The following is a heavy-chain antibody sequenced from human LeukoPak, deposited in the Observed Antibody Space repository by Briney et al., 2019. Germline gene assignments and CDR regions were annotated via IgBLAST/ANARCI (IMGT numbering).Heavy chain of an antibody. Sequence: PSETLSLTCTVSGDSISSYYWSWIRQPAGKGLEWIGRIYTSGSTNYNPSLKSRVTMSLDTSKNQFSLKLTSVTAADTAVYYCARGPQPTVITARGAFDIWGQGTMVTVSS. V-gene: IGHV4-4*07. CDR1: GDSISSYY. CDR3: ARGPQPTVITARGAFDI. D-gene: IGHD4-23*01. J-gene: IGHJ3*02. CDR2: IYTSGST.